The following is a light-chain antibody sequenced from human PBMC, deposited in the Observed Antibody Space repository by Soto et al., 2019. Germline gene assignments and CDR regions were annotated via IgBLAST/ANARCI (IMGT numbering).Light chain of an antibody. V-gene: IGLV2-14*01. J-gene: IGLJ1*01. CDR3: SSYTSSSTSLYD. Sequence: QSVLTQPASVSGSPGQSITISCTGTSSDVGGYNYVSWYQQHPGKAPKLMIYDVSNRPSGVSNRFSGSKSGNTASLTISGLQAEDESDYYSSSYTSSSTSLYDSGTGTKVPVL. CDR1: SSDVGGYNY. CDR2: DVS.